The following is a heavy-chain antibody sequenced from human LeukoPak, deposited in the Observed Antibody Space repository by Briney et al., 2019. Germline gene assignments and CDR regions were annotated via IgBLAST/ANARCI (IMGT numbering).Heavy chain of an antibody. CDR3: GRETLGYCSGTTCSLGMDV. CDR1: GGSFSSGGFS. CDR2: MFHNGST. Sequence: SETLSLTCTVSGGSFSSGGFSWSWIRQPPGKGLEWIGYMFHNGSTHYSPSLQRRVTISVDRFKNQFSLRLRSVTAADTAVYYCGRETLGYCSGTTCSLGMDVWGQGTTVTVSS. V-gene: IGHV4-30-2*01. D-gene: IGHD2-2*01. J-gene: IGHJ6*02.